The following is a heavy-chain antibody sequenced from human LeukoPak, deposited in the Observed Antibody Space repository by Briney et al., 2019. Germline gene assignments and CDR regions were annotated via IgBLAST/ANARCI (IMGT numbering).Heavy chain of an antibody. Sequence: GGSLRLSCAASGFTFSSYSMNWVRQAPGKGLEWVSSISSTSIYIYYADSVKGRVTISRDNAKNSLYLQLNSLRAEDTAVYYCARRPSALCFDYWGPGTLVTV. CDR1: GFTFSSYS. CDR2: ISSTSIYI. D-gene: IGHD2-15*01. V-gene: IGHV3-21*01. J-gene: IGHJ4*02. CDR3: ARRPSALCFDY.